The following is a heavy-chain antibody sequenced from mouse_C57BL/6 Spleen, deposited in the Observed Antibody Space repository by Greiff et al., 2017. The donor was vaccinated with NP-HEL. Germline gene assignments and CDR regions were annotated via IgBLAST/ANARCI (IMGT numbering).Heavy chain of an antibody. CDR2: SRNKANDYTT. Sequence: EVMLVESGGGLVQSGRFLRLSCATSGFTFSDFYMEWVRQAPGKGLEWIAASRNKANDYTTEYSASVKGRFIVSRDTSQSILYLQMNALRAEDTAIYYCARDAPGYYYYAMDYWGQGTSVTVSS. CDR3: ARDAPGYYYYAMDY. V-gene: IGHV7-1*01. D-gene: IGHD2-3*01. J-gene: IGHJ4*01. CDR1: GFTFSDFY.